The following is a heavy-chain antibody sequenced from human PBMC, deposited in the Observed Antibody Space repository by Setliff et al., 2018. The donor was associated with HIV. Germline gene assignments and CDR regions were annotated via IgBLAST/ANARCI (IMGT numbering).Heavy chain of an antibody. V-gene: IGHV3-15*01. CDR1: GFTFSTYT. CDR3: STGPTRVSDGVADF. J-gene: IGHJ4*02. CDR2: IKNNSDGGTS. D-gene: IGHD2-8*02. Sequence: GGSLRLSCAASGFTFSTYTMSWVRQAPGKGLEWVGRIKNNSDGGTSDYAAAVKDRFSFSRDDSKFMLYLQMDSLEIEDTAVYFCSTGPTRVSDGVADFWGPGTLVTVSS.